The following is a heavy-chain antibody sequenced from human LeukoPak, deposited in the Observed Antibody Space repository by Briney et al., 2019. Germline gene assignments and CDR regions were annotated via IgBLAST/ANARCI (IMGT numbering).Heavy chain of an antibody. CDR1: GFAFSSYW. J-gene: IGHJ4*02. CDR3: ARAWSHSSVWYNY. D-gene: IGHD6-19*01. V-gene: IGHV3-7*04. Sequence: HPGGSLRLSCAASGFAFSSYWMSWDRQAPGKGLEWVANIKQDGSEKYYVDSVKGRFTISRDNAKNSLYLQMNSLRAEDTAVYYCARAWSHSSVWYNYWDQGTMVTVSS. CDR2: IKQDGSEK.